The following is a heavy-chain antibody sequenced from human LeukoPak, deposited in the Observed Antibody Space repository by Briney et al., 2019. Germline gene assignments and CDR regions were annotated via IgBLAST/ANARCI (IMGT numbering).Heavy chain of an antibody. CDR2: ISRSDSTI. CDR3: ARDWSGSSSRFFDY. Sequence: GGSLRLSCAASGFTFSSYSMNWVRQAPGKGLEWVSYISRSDSTIYYADSVKGRFTISRDNVKNSLYLQMNSLRAEDTAVYYCARDWSGSSSRFFDYWGQGTLVTVSS. J-gene: IGHJ4*02. CDR1: GFTFSSYS. D-gene: IGHD6-6*01. V-gene: IGHV3-48*01.